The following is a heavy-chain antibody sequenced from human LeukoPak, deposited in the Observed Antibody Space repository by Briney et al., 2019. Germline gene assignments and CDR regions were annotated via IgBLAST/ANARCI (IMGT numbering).Heavy chain of an antibody. J-gene: IGHJ4*02. D-gene: IGHD2-15*01. CDR3: ARDNVGGYYFDY. CDR1: GYTFTSYT. CDR2: ISAYNGNT. V-gene: IGHV1-18*01. Sequence: ASVKVSCKASGYTFTSYTMHWVRQAPGQRLERMGWISAYNGNTNYAQKLQGRVTMTTDTSTSTAYMELRSLRSDDTAVYYCARDNVGGYYFDYWGQGTLVTVSS.